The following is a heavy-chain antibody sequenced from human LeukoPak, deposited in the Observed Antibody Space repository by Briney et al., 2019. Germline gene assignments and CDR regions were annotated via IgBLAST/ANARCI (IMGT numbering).Heavy chain of an antibody. CDR2: IYSSGST. Sequence: SETLSLTCTVSGGSISSYHWSWIRQPPGKGLECIGYIYSSGSTNYNPSLKSRVTISVDTSKNQFSLKLSSVTAADTAVYYCAREAVAAYYYYYYMDVWGKGTTVTISS. J-gene: IGHJ6*03. D-gene: IGHD6-19*01. CDR1: GGSISSYH. V-gene: IGHV4-4*08. CDR3: AREAVAAYYYYYYMDV.